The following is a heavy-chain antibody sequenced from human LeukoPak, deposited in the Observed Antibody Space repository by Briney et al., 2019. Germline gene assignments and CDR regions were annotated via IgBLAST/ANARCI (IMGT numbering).Heavy chain of an antibody. J-gene: IGHJ6*03. CDR1: GFTFTRHW. CDR3: AREAYGPDYYMDV. Sequence: GGSLRLSCVVSGFTFTRHWMHWVRQAPGKGLVWVSRMNDDGSSTSYAEALKGRFTISRDNAKNTLYLHMSNLRAEDTAVYYCAREAYGPDYYMDVWGKGTTATISS. V-gene: IGHV3-74*01. D-gene: IGHD3-10*01. CDR2: MNDDGSST.